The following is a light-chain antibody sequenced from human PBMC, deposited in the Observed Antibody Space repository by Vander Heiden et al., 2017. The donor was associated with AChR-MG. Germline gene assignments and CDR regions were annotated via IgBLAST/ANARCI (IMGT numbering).Light chain of an antibody. Sequence: SYVLTQPPSVSVAPGQTSRITCGGNNIGSKSVHWYPQKPGQAPMLAVYDDSARPSGTPERFSGSNSGNTATLTISRVEAGDEADYYCQVWDSSSDHWVFGGRTKLTVL. V-gene: IGLV3-21*02. CDR1: NIGSKS. J-gene: IGLJ3*02. CDR3: QVWDSSSDHWV. CDR2: DDS.